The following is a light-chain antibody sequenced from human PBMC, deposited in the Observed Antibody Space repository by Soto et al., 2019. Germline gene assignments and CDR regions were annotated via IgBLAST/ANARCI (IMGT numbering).Light chain of an antibody. CDR1: QSVSSSY. CDR2: GAS. J-gene: IGKJ2*01. CDR3: QQYPGYT. Sequence: EIALTQSPGTLSLSPGERATLSCRASQSVSSSYLAWYQQKPGQAPRLLIYGASGRATGIPDRFSGSGSGTDFTLTISRLEPEDFAVYYCQQYPGYTFGQGTKLEIK. V-gene: IGKV3-20*01.